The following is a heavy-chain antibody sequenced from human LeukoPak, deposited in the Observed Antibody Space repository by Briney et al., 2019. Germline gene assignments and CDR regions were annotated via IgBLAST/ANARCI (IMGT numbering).Heavy chain of an antibody. V-gene: IGHV3-23*03. CDR1: GFTFSSSA. J-gene: IGHJ4*02. Sequence: GGSLRLSCAASGFTFSSSAMSWVRQAPGKGLEWVSVLYAGGTADYADSVKGRFTISRDNSKNTVYLQMDSLRAEDTAIYYCARITKTCTNGVCFTAFFDSWGQGTLVTVSS. CDR3: ARITKTCTNGVCFTAFFDS. CDR2: LYAGGTA. D-gene: IGHD2-8*01.